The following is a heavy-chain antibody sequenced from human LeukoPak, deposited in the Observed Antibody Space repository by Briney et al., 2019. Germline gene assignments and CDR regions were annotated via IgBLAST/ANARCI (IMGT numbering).Heavy chain of an antibody. J-gene: IGHJ4*02. V-gene: IGHV3-30*18. CDR3: AKAGYSYGLPADY. D-gene: IGHD5-18*01. CDR2: ISYDGSNK. Sequence: GGSLRLSCAASGFTFSSYGMHWVRQAPGKGLEWVAVISYDGSNKYYADSVKGRFTIFRDNSKNTLYLQMNSLRAEDTAVYYCAKAGYSYGLPADYWGQGTLVTVSS. CDR1: GFTFSSYG.